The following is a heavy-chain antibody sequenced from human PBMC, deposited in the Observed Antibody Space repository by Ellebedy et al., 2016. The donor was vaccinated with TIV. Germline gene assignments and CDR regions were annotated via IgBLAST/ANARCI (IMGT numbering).Heavy chain of an antibody. D-gene: IGHD5-18*01. CDR3: ARGIQLWLLGGNWFDP. CDR1: GFTFSNAW. CDR2: INHSGST. J-gene: IGHJ5*02. Sequence: ESLKISCAASGFTFSNAWMSWIRQPPGKGLEWIGEINHSGSTNYNPSLKSRVTISVDTSKNQFSLKLSSVTAADTAVYYCARGIQLWLLGGNWFDPWGQGTLVTVSS. V-gene: IGHV4-34*01.